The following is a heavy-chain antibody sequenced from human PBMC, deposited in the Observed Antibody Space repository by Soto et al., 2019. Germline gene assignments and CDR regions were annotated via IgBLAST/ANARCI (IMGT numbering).Heavy chain of an antibody. D-gene: IGHD6-13*01. Sequence: PGGSLRLSCGASGFTFSNYYMSWIRQAPGKGLEWVSYISSTGRTIYYADSVKGRFTVSRDNAQNSLSLKLTNLRSEDTAVYYCARGFGSSWNTGGYNWFDFWGQGTLVTVSS. CDR3: ARGFGSSWNTGGYNWFDF. V-gene: IGHV3-11*01. CDR2: ISSTGRTI. J-gene: IGHJ5*01. CDR1: GFTFSNYY.